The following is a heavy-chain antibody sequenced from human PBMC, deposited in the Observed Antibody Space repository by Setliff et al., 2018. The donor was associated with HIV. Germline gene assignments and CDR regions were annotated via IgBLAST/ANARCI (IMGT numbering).Heavy chain of an antibody. CDR2: ISSNSLTI. CDR3: ARDYYSSGWYDFSDY. Sequence: TGGSLRLSCAASGFTFSSYEMNWIRQAPGKGLEWVSYISSNSLTIYYADSVKGRFTISRDNAKNSLYLQMNSLRAEDTAVDYCARDYYSSGWYDFSDYWGQGTLVTVSS. CDR1: GFTFSSYE. D-gene: IGHD6-19*01. J-gene: IGHJ4*02. V-gene: IGHV3-48*03.